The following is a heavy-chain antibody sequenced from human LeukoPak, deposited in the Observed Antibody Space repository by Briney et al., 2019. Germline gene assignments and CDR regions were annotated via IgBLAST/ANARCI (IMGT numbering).Heavy chain of an antibody. J-gene: IGHJ4*02. D-gene: IGHD3-22*01. CDR3: AREYNYDRTPTFDY. CDR1: GFTFSSYAM. V-gene: IGHV4-4*02. CDR2: IYHSGST. Sequence: GSLRLSCAASGFTFSSYAMSWVRQPPGKGLEWIGEIYHSGSTNYNPSLKSRVTISVDKSKNQFSLKLSSVTAADTAVYYCAREYNYDRTPTFDYWGQGTLVTVSS.